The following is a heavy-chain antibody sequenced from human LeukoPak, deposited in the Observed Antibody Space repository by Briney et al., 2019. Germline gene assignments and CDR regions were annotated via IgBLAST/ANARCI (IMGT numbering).Heavy chain of an antibody. Sequence: GGSLRLSCAASGFTFSSYAMHWVRQAPGKGLEWVAVISYDGSNKYYADSVRGRFTISRDNSKNSLYLQMNSLRAEDTAVYYCARGIYRRFDYWGQGTLVTVSS. CDR1: GFTFSSYA. V-gene: IGHV3-30-3*01. J-gene: IGHJ4*02. D-gene: IGHD2-21*01. CDR3: ARGIYRRFDY. CDR2: ISYDGSNK.